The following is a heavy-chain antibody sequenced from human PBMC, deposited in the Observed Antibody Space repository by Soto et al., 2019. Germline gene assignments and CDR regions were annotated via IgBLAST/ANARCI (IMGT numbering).Heavy chain of an antibody. D-gene: IGHD1-26*01. CDR2: IDHDGPT. V-gene: IGHV3-74*01. CDR1: GFTFSNYW. J-gene: IGHJ4*02. Sequence: EVQLVESGGGLVQPGGSLRLSCAGSGFTFSNYWMHWVRQAPGEGLECVSRIDHDGPTDSADSVRGRFTIPRDNAESTLYRQMNSLRPEYTAVYYCVRHSHGDYWGQGTLVTVSS. CDR3: VRHSHGDY.